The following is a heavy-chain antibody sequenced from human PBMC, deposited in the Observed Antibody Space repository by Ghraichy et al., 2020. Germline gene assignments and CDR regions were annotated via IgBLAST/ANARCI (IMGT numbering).Heavy chain of an antibody. J-gene: IGHJ3*01. CDR2: VSARGTA. V-gene: IGHV4-61*02. CDR1: GASISSGPFY. Sequence: SETLSLTCSVSGASISSGPFYWSWIRQSAGKGLQWIGRVSARGTAAYNPSLESRVSISVDTSKNQFSLRLTSVTAADTALYYCARDLDDREALDLWGQGTVVTVSS. D-gene: IGHD3-3*01. CDR3: ARDLDDREALDL.